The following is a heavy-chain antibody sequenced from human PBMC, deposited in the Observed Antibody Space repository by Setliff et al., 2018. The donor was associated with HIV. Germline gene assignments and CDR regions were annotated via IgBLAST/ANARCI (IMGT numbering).Heavy chain of an antibody. CDR1: GFTFSRSG. D-gene: IGHD2-15*01. CDR2: ISNSNSYI. V-gene: IGHV3-21*01. Sequence: GGSLRLSCAASGFTFSRSGMHWVRQAPGKGLEWVSSISNSNSYIYYGDSVKGRFTISRDNAKNSLYLQMNSLRAEDTAVYYCARDLRSSHGSPNYFDYWGRGALVTVSS. J-gene: IGHJ4*02. CDR3: ARDLRSSHGSPNYFDY.